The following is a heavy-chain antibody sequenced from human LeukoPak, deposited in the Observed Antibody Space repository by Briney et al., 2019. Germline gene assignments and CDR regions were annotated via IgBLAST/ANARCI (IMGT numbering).Heavy chain of an antibody. V-gene: IGHV1-46*01. CDR1: GYTFSGFY. D-gene: IGHD6-13*01. Sequence: GASVKVSCKASGYTFSGFYIHWVRQAPGQGLEWMGIINPSGGSTSYAQKFQGRVTMTRDMSTSTVYMELSSLRSEDTAVYYCARDYTAAGTHFRRFDPWGQGTLVTVSS. CDR2: INPSGGST. CDR3: ARDYTAAGTHFRRFDP. J-gene: IGHJ5*02.